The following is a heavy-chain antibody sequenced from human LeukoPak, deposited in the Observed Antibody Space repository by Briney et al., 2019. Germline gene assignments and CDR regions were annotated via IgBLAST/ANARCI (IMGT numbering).Heavy chain of an antibody. CDR2: ISAYNGNT. D-gene: IGHD2-2*01. J-gene: IGHJ5*02. Sequence: GASVTVSCKASGYTFTSYGISWVRQAPGQGLEWMGWISAYNGNTNYAQKLQGRVTMTTDTSTSTAYMELRSLRSDDTAVYYCARAVVVVPAANNWFDPWGQGTLVTVSS. V-gene: IGHV1-18*01. CDR1: GYTFTSYG. CDR3: ARAVVVVPAANNWFDP.